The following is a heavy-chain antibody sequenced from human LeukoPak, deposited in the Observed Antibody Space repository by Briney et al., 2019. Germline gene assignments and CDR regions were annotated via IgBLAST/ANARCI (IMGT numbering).Heavy chain of an antibody. CDR3: ARHMFFVGNFADS. J-gene: IGHJ4*02. D-gene: IGHD4-23*01. V-gene: IGHV4-39*01. CDR1: RGSISTSYR. Sequence: SETLSFTCPVSRGSISTSYRWGWSRQPPGKGLEWIGSFYNSETSYNPSLKSRVTISVDTSKNQISLKLSSVTAADTAVYYCARHMFFVGNFADSWGQGILVTVSS. CDR2: FYNSET.